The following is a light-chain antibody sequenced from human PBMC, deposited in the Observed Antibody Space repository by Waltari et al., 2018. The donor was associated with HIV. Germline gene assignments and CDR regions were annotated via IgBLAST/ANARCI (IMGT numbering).Light chain of an antibody. J-gene: IGLJ1*01. Sequence: QSALTQPASVSESPGQSIPISCPGTTSDVGLYKFVSWYQQYPGRAPKLLIYDVNNRPSGVSNRFSGSKSGDTASLTISGLQAEDEADYYCSSYTSINTRVFGTGTTVTVL. CDR2: DVN. V-gene: IGLV2-14*03. CDR3: SSYTSINTRV. CDR1: TSDVGLYKF.